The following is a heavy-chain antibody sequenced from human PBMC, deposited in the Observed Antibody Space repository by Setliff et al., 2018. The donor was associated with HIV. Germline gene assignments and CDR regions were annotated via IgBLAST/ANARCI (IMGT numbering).Heavy chain of an antibody. V-gene: IGHV4-38-2*01. J-gene: IGHJ4*02. Sequence: SETLSLTCAVSGSSISNGYYWGWIRQPPGKGLEWIGSINHSGSTNYNPSLKSRVTISVDTSKSQFSLRLNSVTATDTALYYCARGRFHRLHRPYSGSGSLGIQYFDYWGQGTLVTVSS. CDR2: INHSGST. CDR3: ARGRFHRLHRPYSGSGSLGIQYFDY. CDR1: GSSISNGYY. D-gene: IGHD3-10*01.